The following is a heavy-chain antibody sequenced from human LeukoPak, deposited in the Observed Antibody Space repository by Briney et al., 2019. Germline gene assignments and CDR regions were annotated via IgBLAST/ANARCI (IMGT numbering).Heavy chain of an antibody. CDR1: GFTFSSYA. D-gene: IGHD3-16*02. V-gene: IGHV3-23*01. J-gene: IGHJ5*02. CDR3: AKGGSYDYVWGSYRFGWFDP. Sequence: GGSLRLSCAASGFTFSSYAMSWVRQAPGKGLEWVSAICGSGGSTYYADSVKGRFTISRDNSKNTLYLQMTSLGAEDTAVYYCAKGGSYDYVWGSYRFGWFDPWGQGTLVTVSS. CDR2: ICGSGGST.